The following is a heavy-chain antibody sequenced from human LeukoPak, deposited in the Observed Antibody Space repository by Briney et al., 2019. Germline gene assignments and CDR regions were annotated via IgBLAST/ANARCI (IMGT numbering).Heavy chain of an antibody. Sequence: GASVKVSCKASGGTFSSYAISWVRQAPGQGLEWMGGIIPIFGTANYAQKFQGRVTITTDESTSTAYMELSSLRSEDTAVYYCARGSIFGEVIKSFDYWGQGTLVTVSS. CDR1: GGTFSSYA. V-gene: IGHV1-69*05. J-gene: IGHJ4*02. D-gene: IGHD3-3*01. CDR3: ARGSIFGEVIKSFDY. CDR2: IIPIFGTA.